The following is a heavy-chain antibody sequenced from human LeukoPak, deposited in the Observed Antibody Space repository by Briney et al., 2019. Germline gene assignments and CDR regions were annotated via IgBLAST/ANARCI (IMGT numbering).Heavy chain of an antibody. CDR3: AKGRIAVAGLFDY. J-gene: IGHJ4*02. V-gene: IGHV3-30*02. CDR1: GFTFSSYG. CDR2: IRYDGSNK. D-gene: IGHD6-19*01. Sequence: PGGSLRLSCAASGFTFSSYGMHWVRQAPGKGLEWVAFIRYDGSNKYYADSVKGRFTNYRDNSKNTLYLQMNSLRAEDTAVYYCAKGRIAVAGLFDYWGQGTLVTVSS.